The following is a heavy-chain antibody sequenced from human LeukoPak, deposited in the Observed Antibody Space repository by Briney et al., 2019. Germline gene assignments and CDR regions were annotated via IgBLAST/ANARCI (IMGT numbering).Heavy chain of an antibody. V-gene: IGHV3-23*01. CDR3: ARANSGYDSFDY. Sequence: GGSLRLSCAASGFTFSSYAMSWVRQAPGKGLEWVSAISGSGGSTYYADSVKGRFTISRDNSKNTLYLQMNGLRAEDTAVYYCARANSGYDSFDYWGQGTLVTVSS. CDR1: GFTFSSYA. CDR2: ISGSGGST. J-gene: IGHJ4*02. D-gene: IGHD5-12*01.